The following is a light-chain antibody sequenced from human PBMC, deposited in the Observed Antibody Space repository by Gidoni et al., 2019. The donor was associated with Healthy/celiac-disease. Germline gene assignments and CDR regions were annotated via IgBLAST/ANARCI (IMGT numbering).Light chain of an antibody. Sequence: DVQMTQSPSSLSATVGDRVTITCRASQSLDRFLNWYQQIPGKAPKLLIYAASTLQSVVPSRFSGSGSGTQFTLTITSLHPEDSATYFCQQSQGTPWTFXQXTKVEI. J-gene: IGKJ1*01. CDR3: QQSQGTPWT. CDR1: QSLDRF. V-gene: IGKV1-39*01. CDR2: AAS.